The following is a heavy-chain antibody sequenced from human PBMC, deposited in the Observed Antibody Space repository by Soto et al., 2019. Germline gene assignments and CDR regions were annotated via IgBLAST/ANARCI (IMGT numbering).Heavy chain of an antibody. J-gene: IGHJ4*02. CDR3: ASAQWDY. V-gene: IGHV4-34*01. D-gene: IGHD6-19*01. CDR2: IYYNGNT. Sequence: PSETLSLTCAVSGGSFNANWWSWVRQPPGKGLEWIGEIYYNGNTNYNASLKSRVTISVETSRNQFSLRLASVTAADTAIYYCASAQWDYCGQXTLVTVSS. CDR1: GGSFNANW.